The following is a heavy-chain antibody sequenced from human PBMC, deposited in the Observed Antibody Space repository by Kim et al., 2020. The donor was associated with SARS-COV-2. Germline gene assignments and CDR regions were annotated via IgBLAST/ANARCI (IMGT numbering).Heavy chain of an antibody. CDR3: ARGGVELELQVDY. J-gene: IGHJ4*02. D-gene: IGHD1-7*01. V-gene: IGHV1-69*01. Sequence: YAQKFQGRVTITADESTSTAYMELSSLRSEDTAVYYCARGGVELELQVDYWGQGTLVTVSS.